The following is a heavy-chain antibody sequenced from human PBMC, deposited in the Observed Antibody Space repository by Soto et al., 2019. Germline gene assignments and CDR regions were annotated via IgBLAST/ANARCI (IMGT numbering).Heavy chain of an antibody. Sequence: GGSLRLSCATSGFSFRSYAMTWLRQAPGKGLEWVSTISPTGGSTYYADSVKGRFTISRDDFKSTLYLHMNSLRAEDTAKYYCAKDSLQWLGGSAPFDYWGQGSLVTVFS. CDR3: AKDSLQWLGGSAPFDY. CDR2: ISPTGGST. V-gene: IGHV3-23*01. J-gene: IGHJ4*02. CDR1: GFSFRSYA. D-gene: IGHD6-19*01.